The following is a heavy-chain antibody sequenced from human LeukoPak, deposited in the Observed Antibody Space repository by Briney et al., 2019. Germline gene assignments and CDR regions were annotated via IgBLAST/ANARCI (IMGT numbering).Heavy chain of an antibody. Sequence: GGSLRLSCAASGFTFGSYGMHWVRQAPGKGLEWVTFIRYDGSTKYYADSLKGRFTISRDNSKNTLYLQMDSLRAEDTAVYYCARVMGYGDYAGCDYWGQGTLVTVSS. CDR1: GFTFGSYG. CDR2: IRYDGSTK. V-gene: IGHV3-30*02. D-gene: IGHD4-17*01. J-gene: IGHJ4*02. CDR3: ARVMGYGDYAGCDY.